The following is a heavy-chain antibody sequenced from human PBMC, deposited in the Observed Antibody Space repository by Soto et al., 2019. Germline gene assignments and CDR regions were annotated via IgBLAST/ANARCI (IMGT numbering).Heavy chain of an antibody. Sequence: EVQLVESGGGLVQPGGSLRLSCAATGFTFSNYWMHWVRQTPGKGLVWVSRINSDGSTTNYADSVKGRFTISRDSAKNTLYLQMNRPRAEDTAVYYCARGNYYSMDVWGQGTTVTVSS. V-gene: IGHV3-74*01. CDR1: GFTFSNYW. J-gene: IGHJ6*02. CDR3: ARGNYYSMDV. CDR2: INSDGSTT.